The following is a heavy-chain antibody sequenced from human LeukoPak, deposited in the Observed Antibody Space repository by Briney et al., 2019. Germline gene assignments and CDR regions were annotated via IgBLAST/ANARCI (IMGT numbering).Heavy chain of an antibody. D-gene: IGHD1-26*01. Sequence: ASVKVSCKVSGYTLTELSMHWVRQAPGKGLEWMGGFDPEDGETIYAQKLQGRVTMTTDTSTSTAYMELRSLRSDDTAVYYCARGGIVGAPSPFDPWGQGTLVTVSS. J-gene: IGHJ5*02. CDR3: ARGGIVGAPSPFDP. CDR2: FDPEDGET. V-gene: IGHV1-24*01. CDR1: GYTLTELS.